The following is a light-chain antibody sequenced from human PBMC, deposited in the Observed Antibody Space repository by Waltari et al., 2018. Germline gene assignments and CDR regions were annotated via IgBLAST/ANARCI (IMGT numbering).Light chain of an antibody. CDR3: SSYTSSNTWV. CDR2: DVT. J-gene: IGLJ3*02. Sequence: QSALTQPASVSGSPGQSITISCIGTSSDIGGYNYVSWYQQHPGKAPKGMIYDVTKRRAGVSNRFSGSKSGSTASLTISGLQAEDEADYYCSSYTSSNTWVFGGGTKLTVL. CDR1: SSDIGGYNY. V-gene: IGLV2-14*01.